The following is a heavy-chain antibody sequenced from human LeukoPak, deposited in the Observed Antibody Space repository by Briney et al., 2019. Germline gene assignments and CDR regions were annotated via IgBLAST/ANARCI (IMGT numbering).Heavy chain of an antibody. J-gene: IGHJ4*02. V-gene: IGHV3-7*01. CDR2: IKQDGSEK. D-gene: IGHD2-15*01. CDR3: ARGVHYFSWAIDY. Sequence: GGSLRLSCAASGFTFNSYWMSWVRQAPGKGLEWVANIKQDGSEKYYVDSVKGRFTISRDNAKNSLYLQMNSLRAEDTAVYYCARGVHYFSWAIDYWGQGTLVTVSS. CDR1: GFTFNSYW.